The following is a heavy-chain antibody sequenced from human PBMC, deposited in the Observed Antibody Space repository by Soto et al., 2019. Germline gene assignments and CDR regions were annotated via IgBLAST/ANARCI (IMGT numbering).Heavy chain of an antibody. D-gene: IGHD3-22*01. CDR3: AKAGSGYYYVESSPTSWYFAL. J-gene: IGHJ2*01. Sequence: QVQLVQSGAEVKKPGSSVKVSCKASGGTFSSYAISWVRQAPGQGLEWMGGIIPIFGTANYAQKFQGRVTITADESTSTAYMELSSLRSEDTAVYYCAKAGSGYYYVESSPTSWYFALWGRGTLVTVSS. CDR2: IIPIFGTA. CDR1: GGTFSSYA. V-gene: IGHV1-69*01.